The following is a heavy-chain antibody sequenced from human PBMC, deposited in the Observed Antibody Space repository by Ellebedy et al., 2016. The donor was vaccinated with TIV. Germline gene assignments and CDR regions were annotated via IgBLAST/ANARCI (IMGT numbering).Heavy chain of an antibody. CDR3: ARTTAFDV. V-gene: IGHV4-61*01. CDR1: GGSVSSGRYF. J-gene: IGHJ3*01. D-gene: IGHD1-14*01. Sequence: GSLRLXXSVSGGSVSSGRYFWSWIRQPPGRGLEWIGYIYSSGRTNYNPSLKGRVTMSVDTSRNQFSLRLSSVTAADTAVYYCARTTAFDVWGQGTMVTVSS. CDR2: IYSSGRT.